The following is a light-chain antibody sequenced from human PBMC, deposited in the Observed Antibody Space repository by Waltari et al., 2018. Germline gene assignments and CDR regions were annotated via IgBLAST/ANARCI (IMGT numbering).Light chain of an antibody. Sequence: EILMTQSPATLSVSPGVTATLSCRASQSISRNLAWYQQKPGQAPRLLIYGASTRATGVPDKFSGSGSGTDFILTISSLQSEDLAVYYCQQYNNWRTFGQGTKLEIK. CDR2: GAS. J-gene: IGKJ2*01. V-gene: IGKV3-15*01. CDR1: QSISRN. CDR3: QQYNNWRT.